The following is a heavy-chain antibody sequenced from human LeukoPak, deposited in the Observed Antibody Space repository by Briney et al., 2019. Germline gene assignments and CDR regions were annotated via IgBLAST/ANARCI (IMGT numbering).Heavy chain of an antibody. D-gene: IGHD5-18*01. CDR1: GFTFSSYG. V-gene: IGHV3-30*18. CDR2: ISYDGSNK. CDR3: AKDEAYSYGNAY. J-gene: IGHJ4*02. Sequence: GGSLRLSCAASGFTFSSYGMHWVRQAPGKGLEWVAVISYDGSNKYYADSVKGRFTISRDNSKNTLYLQMNSLRAEDTAVYYCAKDEAYSYGNAYWGQGTLVTVSS.